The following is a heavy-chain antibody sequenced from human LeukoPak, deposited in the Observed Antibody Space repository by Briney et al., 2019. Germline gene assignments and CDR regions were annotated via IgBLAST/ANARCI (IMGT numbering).Heavy chain of an antibody. CDR2: IKSKTDGGTS. Sequence: PGGSLRLSCAASGFTVINAWMSWVRQAPGKGLEWVGRIKSKTDGGTSDYAAPVRGRFTIPRDDSKNTLYLQMNSLKTEDTAVYYCTITIGGGYYWGQGALVTVSS. J-gene: IGHJ4*02. CDR3: TITIGGGYY. V-gene: IGHV3-15*01. D-gene: IGHD2-8*01. CDR1: GFTVINAW.